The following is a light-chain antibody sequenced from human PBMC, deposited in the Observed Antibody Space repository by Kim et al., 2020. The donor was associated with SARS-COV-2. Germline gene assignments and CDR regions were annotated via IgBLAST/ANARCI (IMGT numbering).Light chain of an antibody. J-gene: IGLJ2*01. CDR2: DVT. V-gene: IGLV2-14*03. CDR1: SSDVGAYNF. Sequence: QPVLTQPASVSGSPGQSITISCTGTSSDVGAYNFVSWYQQHPGKAPKLMIYDVTKRPSGVSNRFSGSKSGNTASLTISGLQAEDEADYYCTSYTNSDTLLFGGGTQLTVL. CDR3: TSYTNSDTLL.